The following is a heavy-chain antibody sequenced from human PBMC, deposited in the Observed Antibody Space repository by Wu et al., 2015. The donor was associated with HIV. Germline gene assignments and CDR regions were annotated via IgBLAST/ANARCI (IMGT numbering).Heavy chain of an antibody. V-gene: IGHV1-2*02. Sequence: QVQLVQSGAEVKKPGASVKVSCKASGYTFTGYYIHWVRQAPGQGLEWMGWINPNNGDTIYAQKFQGRVTMTRDTSISTAYMELSRLRSDDTAVYYCARAGRTLGPALTTPNDAFDIWGQGTMVTVSS. CDR2: INPNNGDT. J-gene: IGHJ3*02. CDR3: ARAGRTLGPALTTPNDAFDI. CDR1: GYTFTGYY. D-gene: IGHD4-17*01.